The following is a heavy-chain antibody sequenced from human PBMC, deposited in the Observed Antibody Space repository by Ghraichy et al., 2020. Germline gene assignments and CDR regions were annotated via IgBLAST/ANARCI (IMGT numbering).Heavy chain of an antibody. CDR3: VKGLRFAREGGDY. Sequence: GESLNISCSASGFTFSSCAMHWVRQAPGKGLEHVSSISDNGRSTYTQDSVKGRFTISRDSSKNTLYLQMSSLRPEDTAVYYCVKGLRFAREGGDYWGQGTLVTVSS. V-gene: IGHV3-64D*06. CDR2: ISDNGRST. J-gene: IGHJ4*02. CDR1: GFTFSSCA. D-gene: IGHD5/OR15-5a*01.